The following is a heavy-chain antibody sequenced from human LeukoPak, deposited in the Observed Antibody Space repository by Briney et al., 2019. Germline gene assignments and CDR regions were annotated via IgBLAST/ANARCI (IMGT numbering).Heavy chain of an antibody. CDR1: GITFSSYG. Sequence: GGALRLSCAASGITFSSYGMSWVRQAPGKGLEWVSSISSTGGTTYYADSVKGRFTISRDNSKNTLYLQMNSLRAEDTAIYYCPKNGDRGAYCTGGTCYPYFYYYMDVWGKGTTVTI. CDR3: PKNGDRGAYCTGGTCYPYFYYYMDV. D-gene: IGHD2-15*01. V-gene: IGHV3-23*01. J-gene: IGHJ6*03. CDR2: ISSTGGTT.